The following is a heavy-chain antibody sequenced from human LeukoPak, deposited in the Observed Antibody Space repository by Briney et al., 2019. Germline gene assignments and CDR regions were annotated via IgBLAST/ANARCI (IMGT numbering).Heavy chain of an antibody. CDR1: GFTFSSYS. CDR3: ARVGSGWDGGHWFDP. Sequence: GGSLRLSCAASGFTFSSYSMNWVRQAPGKGLEWVSSISSSSSYIYYADSVKGRFTISRDNAKNSLYLQMNSLRAEDTAVYYCARVGSGWDGGHWFDPWGQGTLVTVSS. V-gene: IGHV3-21*01. D-gene: IGHD6-19*01. CDR2: ISSSSSYI. J-gene: IGHJ5*02.